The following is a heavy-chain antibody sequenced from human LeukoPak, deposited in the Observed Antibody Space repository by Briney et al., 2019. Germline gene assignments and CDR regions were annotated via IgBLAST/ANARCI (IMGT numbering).Heavy chain of an antibody. CDR2: ISYDGKIK. Sequence: GGSLRLTCAASGFRFSAHSVHWVRQAPGKGLEWVAFISYDGKIKQYADSVKGRFTISRDNSKNTLFLQMNSLGTGDTAMYYCSRNPEMEYWFDPWGQGTLVTVSS. CDR3: SRNPEMEYWFDP. V-gene: IGHV3-30*04. CDR1: GFRFSAHS. J-gene: IGHJ5*02. D-gene: IGHD1-1*01.